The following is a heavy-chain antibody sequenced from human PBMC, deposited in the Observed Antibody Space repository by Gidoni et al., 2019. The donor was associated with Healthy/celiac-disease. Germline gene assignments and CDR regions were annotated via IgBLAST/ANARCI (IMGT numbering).Heavy chain of an antibody. D-gene: IGHD6-13*01. CDR1: GGSISSGDYY. J-gene: IGHJ4*02. CDR3: AREDIAAAGNFDY. CDR2: IYYSGST. Sequence: QVQLQESGPGLVRPSQTLSLTCNVTGGSISSGDYYWSWIRQPPGKGLEWIGYIYYSGSTYYNPSLKSRVTISVDTSKNQFSLKLSSVTAADTAVYYCAREDIAAAGNFDYWGQGTLVTVSS. V-gene: IGHV4-30-4*01.